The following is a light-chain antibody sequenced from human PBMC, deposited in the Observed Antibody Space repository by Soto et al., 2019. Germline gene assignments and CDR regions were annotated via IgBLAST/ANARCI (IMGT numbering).Light chain of an antibody. V-gene: IGKV3-20*01. CDR3: QQYGVSPLMFT. CDR2: GAS. CDR1: QSVSNNY. Sequence: EIVLVQSPGTLSLSPGERATLSCRASQSVSNNYLAWYQQKPGQAPRPLIYGASSRATGVPDRFSGSGTGTDFSLTITRLEPEDFAVYYCQQYGVSPLMFTFGQGTKVGVK. J-gene: IGKJ2*01.